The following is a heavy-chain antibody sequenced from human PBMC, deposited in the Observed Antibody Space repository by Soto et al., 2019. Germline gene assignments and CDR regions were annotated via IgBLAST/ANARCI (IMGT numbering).Heavy chain of an antibody. D-gene: IGHD3-10*01. Sequence: SETLSLTCTVSGGSISSSSYYWGWIRQPPGKGLEWIGSIYYSGSTYYNPSLKSRVTISVDTSKNQFSLKLSSVTAADTAVYYCARVITMVRGVKFFDYWGQGTLVTVSS. J-gene: IGHJ4*02. CDR3: ARVITMVRGVKFFDY. CDR2: IYYSGST. V-gene: IGHV4-39*07. CDR1: GGSISSSSYY.